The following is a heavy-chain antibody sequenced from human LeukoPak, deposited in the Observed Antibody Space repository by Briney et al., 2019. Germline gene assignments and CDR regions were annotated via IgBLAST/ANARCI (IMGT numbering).Heavy chain of an antibody. D-gene: IGHD1-26*01. CDR1: GLPFSRYG. CDR3: AKGGSYNSFEGRDDYYYYMAV. J-gene: IGHJ6*03. CDR2: IIGSGGNT. V-gene: IGHV3-23*01. Sequence: GGSLTLLCALCGLPFSRYGKLCPRQSREGGLEGVSSIIGSGGNTQYADSVKGRHPIYRDHPKNPLYPKMNTQRAEDSALYYCAKGGSYNSFEGRDDYYYYMAVWGRGTTVTISS.